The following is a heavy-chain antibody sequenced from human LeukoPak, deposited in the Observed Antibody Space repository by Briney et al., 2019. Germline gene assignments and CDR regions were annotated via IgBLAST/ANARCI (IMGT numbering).Heavy chain of an antibody. D-gene: IGHD2-2*01. CDR1: GFIFSSYW. V-gene: IGHV3-74*01. J-gene: IGHJ4*02. CDR2: INSDGSST. Sequence: GGSLRLSCAASGFIFSSYWMHWVRQAPGKGLVWVSRINSDGSSTSYADSVKGRFTISRDNAKNTLYLQMNSLRAEDTAVYYCARRVVVPAAPYYSDYWGQGTLVTVSS. CDR3: ARRVVVPAAPYYSDY.